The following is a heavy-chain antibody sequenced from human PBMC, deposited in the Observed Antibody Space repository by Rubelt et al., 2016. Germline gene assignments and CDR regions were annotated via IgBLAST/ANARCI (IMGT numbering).Heavy chain of an antibody. D-gene: IGHD1-26*01. V-gene: IGHV3-23*04. Sequence: VQLVESGGGLVKPGGSLRLSCAASGFTFSSYAMSWVRQAPGKGLEWVSAISGSGGSTYYADSVKGRFTISRDNAKNSLDRQMNSLRAEDTAVYYCARGISRGCFDYWGQGTLVTVSS. CDR1: GFTFSSYA. CDR3: ARGISRGCFDY. J-gene: IGHJ4*02. CDR2: ISGSGGST.